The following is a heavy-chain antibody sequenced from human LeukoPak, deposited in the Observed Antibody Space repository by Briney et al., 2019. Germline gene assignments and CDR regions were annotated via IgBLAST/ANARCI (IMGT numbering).Heavy chain of an antibody. Sequence: GWSLRLSCAASGFTFSSYAMSWVRQAPGKGLEWVSAISGSGGSTYYADSVKGRFTISRDNSKNTLYLQMNSLRAEDTAVYYCANCPEVTSPFDYWGQGTLVTVSS. J-gene: IGHJ4*02. CDR3: ANCPEVTSPFDY. CDR1: GFTFSSYA. V-gene: IGHV3-23*01. D-gene: IGHD4-17*01. CDR2: ISGSGGST.